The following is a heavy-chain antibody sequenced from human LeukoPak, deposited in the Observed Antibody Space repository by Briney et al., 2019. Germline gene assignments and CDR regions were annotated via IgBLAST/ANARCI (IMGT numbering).Heavy chain of an antibody. CDR1: GFTFSSYS. CDR2: ISSSSSYI. D-gene: IGHD2-2*01. V-gene: IGHV3-21*01. Sequence: GGSLRLSCAASGFTFSSYSMNWVRQAPGKGLEWVSSISSSSSYIYYADSVKGRFTISRDNAKNSLYLQMNSLKAEDTAVYYCASSFYCSSTSCWTPYGMDVWGQGTTVTVSS. CDR3: ASSFYCSSTSCWTPYGMDV. J-gene: IGHJ6*02.